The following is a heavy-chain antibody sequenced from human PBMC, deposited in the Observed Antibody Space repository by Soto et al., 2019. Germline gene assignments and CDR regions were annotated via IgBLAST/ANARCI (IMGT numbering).Heavy chain of an antibody. CDR2: IYYSGST. Sequence: QVQLQESGPGLVKPSQTLSLTCTVSGGSISSGGYYWSWIRQHPGKGLEWIGYIYYSGSTYYNPYIKSRVTISVDTSKNQFYLKLRSVTAADTAVYYCARAYDYGVDNYYYGMDVWGQGTTVTVSS. J-gene: IGHJ6*02. CDR3: ARAYDYGVDNYYYGMDV. D-gene: IGHD4-17*01. V-gene: IGHV4-31*03. CDR1: GGSISSGGYY.